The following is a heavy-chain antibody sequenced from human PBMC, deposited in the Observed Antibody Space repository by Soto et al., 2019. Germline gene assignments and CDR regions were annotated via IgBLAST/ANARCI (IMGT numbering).Heavy chain of an antibody. V-gene: IGHV1-69*06. CDR3: ARDKGASYSHLVS. J-gene: IGHJ4*02. CDR2: IIPFFGTP. CDR1: GFTFSSYA. D-gene: IGHD3-22*01. Sequence: QVQLVQSGAEVKKPGSSVTVSCKASGFTFSSYAISWVRQAPGQGLEWMGGIIPFFGTPNYAQRFQGRLTITADRSTSTTDMELSSLRPEDTALYYCARDKGASYSHLVSWGQGTLVTVSS.